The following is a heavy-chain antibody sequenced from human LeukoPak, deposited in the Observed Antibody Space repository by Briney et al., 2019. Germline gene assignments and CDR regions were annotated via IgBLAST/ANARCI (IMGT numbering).Heavy chain of an antibody. CDR1: GGSISSYY. CDR3: ARDIIRSSGLFDY. J-gene: IGHJ4*02. D-gene: IGHD3-22*01. Sequence: SETLSLTCTVSGGSISSYYWSWIRQPPGKGLEWIGYIYYSGSTNYSPSLKSRVTISADMSKNQFSLKLSSVTAADTAVYYCARDIIRSSGLFDYWGQGTLVTVSS. V-gene: IGHV4-59*01. CDR2: IYYSGST.